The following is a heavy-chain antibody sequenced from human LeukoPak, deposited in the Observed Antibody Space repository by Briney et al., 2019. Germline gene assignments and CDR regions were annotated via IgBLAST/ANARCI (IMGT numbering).Heavy chain of an antibody. CDR2: IYPGDSDT. D-gene: IGHD1-26*01. CDR1: GYSFTSYW. V-gene: IGHV5-51*01. CDR3: ARQGVYVGSYPAWPTFDY. Sequence: GESLKISCKGSGYSFTSYWIGWVRQMPGKGLEWMGIIYPGDSDTRYSPSFQGQVTISADKSISTAYLQWNSLKASDTAMYYCARQGVYVGSYPAWPTFDYWGQGTLVTVSS. J-gene: IGHJ4*02.